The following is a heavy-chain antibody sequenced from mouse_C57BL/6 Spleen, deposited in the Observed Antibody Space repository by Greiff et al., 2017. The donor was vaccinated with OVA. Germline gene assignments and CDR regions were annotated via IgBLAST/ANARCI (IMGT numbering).Heavy chain of an antibody. CDR1: GYTFTSYW. J-gene: IGHJ3*01. D-gene: IGHD2-1*01. Sequence: QVQLQQPGAELVMPGASVKLSCKASGYTFTSYWMHWVKQRPGQGLEWIGELDPSDSYTNYNQKFKGKSTLTVDKSSSTAYMQLSSLTSEDSAVYYCARGPYGNYLWFAYWGQGTLVTVSA. CDR2: LDPSDSYT. V-gene: IGHV1-69*01. CDR3: ARGPYGNYLWFAY.